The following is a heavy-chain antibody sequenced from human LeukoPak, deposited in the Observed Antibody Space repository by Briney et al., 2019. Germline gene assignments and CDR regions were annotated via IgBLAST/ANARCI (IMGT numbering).Heavy chain of an antibody. CDR3: ARPTAMAAFDY. Sequence: GGSLRLSCAASGFTFSNYAMTWVRQAPGKGLEWVSSISSSSSYIYYADSVKGRFTISRDNAKNSLYLQMNSLRAEDTAVYYCARPTAMAAFDYWGQGTLVTVSS. D-gene: IGHD5-18*01. V-gene: IGHV3-21*01. CDR1: GFTFSNYA. J-gene: IGHJ4*02. CDR2: ISSSSSYI.